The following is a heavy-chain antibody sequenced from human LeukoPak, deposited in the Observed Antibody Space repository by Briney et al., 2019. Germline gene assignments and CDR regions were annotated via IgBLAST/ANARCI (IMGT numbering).Heavy chain of an antibody. CDR2: ISYDGSNK. J-gene: IGHJ4*02. V-gene: IGHV3-30*03. CDR3: ARVGYSYGLDYFDY. D-gene: IGHD5-18*01. Sequence: PGRSLRLSCAASGFTFSSYGMHWVRQAPGKGLEWVAVISYDGSNKYYADSVKGRFTISRDNAKNSLYLQMNSLRAEDTAVYYCARVGYSYGLDYFDYWGQGNLVTVSS. CDR1: GFTFSSYG.